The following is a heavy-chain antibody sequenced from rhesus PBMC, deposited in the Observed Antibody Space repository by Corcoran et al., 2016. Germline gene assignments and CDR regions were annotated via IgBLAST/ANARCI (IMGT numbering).Heavy chain of an antibody. Sequence: QVQLQESGPGLVKPSETLSLTCAVSGGSISSSYYYWSWIRQAPGKGLEWIGYISYSGSTSYNPSLKSRVTISRDTSKNQFSLKLSSVTAADTAVYYCARVQSIFDYWGQGVLVTVSS. CDR1: GGSISSSYYY. J-gene: IGHJ4*01. CDR3: ARVQSIFDY. D-gene: IGHD3-9*01. CDR2: ISYSGST. V-gene: IGHV4-122*02.